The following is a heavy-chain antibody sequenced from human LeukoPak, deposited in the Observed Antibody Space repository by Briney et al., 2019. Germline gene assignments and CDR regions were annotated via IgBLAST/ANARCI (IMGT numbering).Heavy chain of an antibody. Sequence: VWSLTLSSAASGLTCIASCRHGGLQTPGRIRDSPSFIRYDGSNKYYADSVKGRFTISRDNSKNTLSLQMNSMRAEDTAVYYCAKGPHKARGGYNPDYWGQGTLVTVSS. CDR1: GLTCIASC. J-gene: IGHJ4*02. V-gene: IGHV3-30*02. D-gene: IGHD5-24*01. CDR3: AKGPHKARGGYNPDY. CDR2: IRYDGSNK.